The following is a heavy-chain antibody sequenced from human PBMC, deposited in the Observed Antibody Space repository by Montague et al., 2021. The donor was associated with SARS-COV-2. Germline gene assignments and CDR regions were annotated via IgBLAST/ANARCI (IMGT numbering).Heavy chain of an antibody. CDR2: SDWDGEK. V-gene: IGHV2-70*11. Sequence: PALVKPTQTLTLTCTFSGFSRSTSGLGMTWIRQPPGKAMEWLARSDWDGEKYYNTSLKSRLTISKDTSKNLVVLTMTNMDPVDTATYYCARGPSDTYYYNGMDVWGRGTTVTVSS. J-gene: IGHJ6*02. CDR3: ARGPSDTYYYNGMDV. CDR1: GFSRSTSGLG.